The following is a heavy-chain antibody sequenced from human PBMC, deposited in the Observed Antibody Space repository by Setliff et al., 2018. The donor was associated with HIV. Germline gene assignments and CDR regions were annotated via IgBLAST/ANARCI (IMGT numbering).Heavy chain of an antibody. V-gene: IGHV4-34*01. J-gene: IGHJ3*01. D-gene: IGHD2-2*01. Sequence: SETLSLTCAVYGGSFSGYYWSWIRQPPGKGLEWTGNIHYTGTTHYNPSLKSRVTMSVDTSKNHVSLKLSSVTAADTAVYYCARHNCGTTACYGVVVWGQGTMVTVSS. CDR2: IHYTGTT. CDR1: GGSFSGYY. CDR3: ARHNCGTTACYGVVV.